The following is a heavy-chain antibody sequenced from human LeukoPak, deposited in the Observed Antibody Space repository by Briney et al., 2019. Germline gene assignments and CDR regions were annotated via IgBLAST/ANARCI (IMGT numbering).Heavy chain of an antibody. CDR3: ARAFPCCLTEEADPEGIDY. CDR1: GYTISSFD. J-gene: IGHJ4*02. D-gene: IGHD3-3*02. Sequence: VASVKVSCKASGYTISSFDINWVRQATGQGLEWMGWINTNTGNPTYAQGFTGRFVFSLDTSVSTAYLQISSLKAEDTAVYYCARAFPCCLTEEADPEGIDYWGQGTLVTVSS. CDR2: INTNTGNP. V-gene: IGHV7-4-1*02.